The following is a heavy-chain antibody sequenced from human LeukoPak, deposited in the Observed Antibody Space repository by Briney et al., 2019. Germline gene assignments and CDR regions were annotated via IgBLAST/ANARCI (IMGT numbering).Heavy chain of an antibody. V-gene: IGHV1-18*01. CDR1: GYTFTSYG. D-gene: IGHD2-2*01. CDR2: IGAYNGNT. CDR3: AREDIVVVPAFYYHYYGMDV. J-gene: IGHJ6*02. Sequence: ASVKVSCKASGYTFTSYGISWVRQAPGQGLEWMGWIGAYNGNTNYAQKLQGRVTMTTDTSTSTAYMELRSLRSDDTAVYYCAREDIVVVPAFYYHYYGMDVWGQGTTVTVSS.